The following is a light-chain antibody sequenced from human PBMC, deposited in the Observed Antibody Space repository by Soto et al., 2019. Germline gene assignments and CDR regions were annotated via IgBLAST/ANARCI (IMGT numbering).Light chain of an antibody. CDR2: GAS. CDR3: QQYNNWPQT. CDR1: QSVSSRY. V-gene: IGKV3-15*01. Sequence: EIVLTQSPGTLSLSPWERATLSCRASQSVSSRYVAWYQQKRGQAPRLLIYGASTRATGIPARFSGSGSGTEFTLTISSLQSEDFAVYYCQQYNNWPQTFGQGTKVDI. J-gene: IGKJ1*01.